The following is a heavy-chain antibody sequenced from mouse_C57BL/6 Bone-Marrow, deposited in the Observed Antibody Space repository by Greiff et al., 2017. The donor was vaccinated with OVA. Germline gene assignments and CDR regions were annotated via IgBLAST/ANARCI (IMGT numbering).Heavy chain of an antibody. CDR2: IYPGDGDT. D-gene: IGHD2-3*01. V-gene: IGHV1-82*01. CDR3: ARPPWLLLWYFDV. CDR1: GYAFSSSW. Sequence: VQLQQSGPELVKPGASVKISCKASGYAFSSSWMNWVKQRPGKGLEWIGRIYPGDGDTNYNGKFKGKATLTADKSSSTAYMQLSSLTSEDSAVYFCARPPWLLLWYFDVWGTGTTVTVSS. J-gene: IGHJ1*03.